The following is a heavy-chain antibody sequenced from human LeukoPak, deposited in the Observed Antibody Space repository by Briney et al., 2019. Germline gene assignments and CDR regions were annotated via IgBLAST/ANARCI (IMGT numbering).Heavy chain of an antibody. Sequence: GGSLRLSCAASGFTVSSNYMSWVRQAPGKGLEWVSVIYSGGSTYYADSVKGRFTISRDNSKNTLYLQMNSLRAEDTAVYYCARGNWSGFRGYYYYYMDVWGKGATVTVSS. CDR2: IYSGGST. J-gene: IGHJ6*03. CDR3: ARGNWSGFRGYYYYYMDV. CDR1: GFTVSSNY. D-gene: IGHD3-3*01. V-gene: IGHV3-53*01.